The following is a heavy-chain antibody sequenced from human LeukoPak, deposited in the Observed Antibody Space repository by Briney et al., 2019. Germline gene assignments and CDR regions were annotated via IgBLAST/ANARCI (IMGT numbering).Heavy chain of an antibody. V-gene: IGHV3-21*01. CDR3: AREAHFDY. Sequence: GGSLRLSCAASGFTFSDYSMNWVRQAPGKGLEWVSSISSSSTYIYYTDSVKGRFTISRDNAKNSLYLQMNSLRDEDTAVYYCAREAHFDYWGQGTLATVSS. CDR1: GFTFSDYS. CDR2: ISSSSTYI. J-gene: IGHJ4*02.